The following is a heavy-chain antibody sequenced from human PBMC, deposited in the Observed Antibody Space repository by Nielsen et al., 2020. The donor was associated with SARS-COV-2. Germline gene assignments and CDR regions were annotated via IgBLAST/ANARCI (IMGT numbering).Heavy chain of an antibody. Sequence: GESLKISCAASGFRFTSYSMNWVRQAPGKGLEWVSLISWDGGSTYYADSVKGRFTISRDNSKNSLYLQMNSLRTEDTALYYCAKGFGETFDSWGQGSLVTVSS. CDR3: AKGFGETFDS. J-gene: IGHJ4*02. D-gene: IGHD3-10*01. CDR2: ISWDGGST. CDR1: GFRFTSYS. V-gene: IGHV3-43*01.